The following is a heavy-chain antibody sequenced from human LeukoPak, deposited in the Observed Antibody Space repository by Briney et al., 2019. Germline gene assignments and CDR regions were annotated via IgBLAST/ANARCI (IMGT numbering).Heavy chain of an antibody. CDR2: ISGSGGST. CDR3: AKDRGYSYGPPFGY. J-gene: IGHJ4*02. Sequence: GSLRLSCAASGFPSSSYAMSWVRPAPGKGLKWVSAISGSGGSTYYADSVKGRFTISRDNSKNTLYLQMNSLRAEDTAVYYCAKDRGYSYGPPFGYWGQGTLVTVSS. V-gene: IGHV3-23*01. D-gene: IGHD5-18*01. CDR1: GFPSSSYA.